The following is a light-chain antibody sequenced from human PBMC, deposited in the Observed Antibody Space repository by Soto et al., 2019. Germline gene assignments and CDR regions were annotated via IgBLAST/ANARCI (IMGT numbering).Light chain of an antibody. CDR1: SSDVGGYNY. CDR3: SSYTSSSTPYV. CDR2: DVS. J-gene: IGLJ1*01. Sequence: QSVSTQPASVSGSPGQSITISCTGTSSDVGGYNYVSWYQQHPGKAPKLMIYDVSNRPSGVSNRFSGSKSGNTASLTISGLQAEDEADYYCSSYTSSSTPYVFGTGTKVTVL. V-gene: IGLV2-14*01.